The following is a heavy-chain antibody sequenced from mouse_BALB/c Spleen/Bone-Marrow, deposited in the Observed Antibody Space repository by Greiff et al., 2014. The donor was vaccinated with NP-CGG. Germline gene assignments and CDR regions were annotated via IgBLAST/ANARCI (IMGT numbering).Heavy chain of an antibody. J-gene: IGHJ3*01. CDR3: AGYYYGEGFAY. V-gene: IGHV1-7*01. D-gene: IGHD1-1*01. CDR1: GYTFTSYW. CDR2: INPSSGYN. Sequence: QVQLQQSGAELAKPGASVKMSCKASGYTFTSYWMHWVKKRPGQGLEWIGYINPSSGYNEYNQKFKDKATLTADKSSSTAYMQLSSLTSEDSAVYYCAGYYYGEGFAYWGQGTLVTVSA.